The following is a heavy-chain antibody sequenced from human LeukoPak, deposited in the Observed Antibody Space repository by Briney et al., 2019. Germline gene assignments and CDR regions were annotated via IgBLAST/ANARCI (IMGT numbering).Heavy chain of an antibody. J-gene: IGHJ4*02. CDR3: ARIGYTSSSNDY. V-gene: IGHV3-7*01. D-gene: IGHD2-15*01. Sequence: GGPLRLSCAASGFTFSRYWMSWVRQAPGKGLEWVANINQDGSVIYYVDSVKGRFTISRDNAKNSLSLQMNSLRVEDTAVYYCARIGYTSSSNDYWGQGTLVTVSS. CDR1: GFTFSRYW. CDR2: INQDGSVI.